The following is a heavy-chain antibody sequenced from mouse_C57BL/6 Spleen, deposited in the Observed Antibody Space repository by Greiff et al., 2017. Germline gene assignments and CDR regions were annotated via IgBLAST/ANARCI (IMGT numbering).Heavy chain of an antibody. J-gene: IGHJ3*01. CDR1: GFTFSSYA. D-gene: IGHD2-4*01. CDR3: ARDDYDEGFAY. Sequence: EVKLVESGGGLVKPGGSPKLSCAASGFTFSSYAMSWVRQTPEKRLEWVATISDGGSYTYYPDNVKGRFTISRDNAKNNLYLQMSHLKSEDTAMYYCARDDYDEGFAYWGQGTLVTVSA. CDR2: ISDGGSYT. V-gene: IGHV5-4*01.